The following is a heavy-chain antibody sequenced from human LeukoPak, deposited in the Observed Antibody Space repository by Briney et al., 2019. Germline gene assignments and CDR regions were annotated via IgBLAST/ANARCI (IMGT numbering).Heavy chain of an antibody. CDR3: ARDLGELGPEYYYYYFYMDV. V-gene: IGHV1-18*01. CDR2: ISAYSGNT. D-gene: IGHD7-27*01. CDR1: GYTFSSYG. Sequence: ASVKVSCKASGYTFSSYGISWVRQAPGQGLEWMGWISAYSGNTNYTQKFQGRVTMTTDTSTSTAYMELRSLRSDDTAVYYCARDLGELGPEYYYYYFYMDVWGKGTTVTVSS. J-gene: IGHJ6*03.